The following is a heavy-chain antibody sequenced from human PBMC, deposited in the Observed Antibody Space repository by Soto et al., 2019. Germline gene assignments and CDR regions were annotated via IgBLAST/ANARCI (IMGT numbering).Heavy chain of an antibody. CDR2: INPNSGGT. Sequence: QVQLVQSGAEVKKPGASVKVSCKASGYTFTGYYMHWVRQAPGQGLEWMGWINPNSGGTNYAQKFQGRVTMTRDTSISTAYRELSRLRSDDTAVYYCARGRNTVVTRDAFDIWGQGTMVTVSS. CDR1: GYTFTGYY. CDR3: ARGRNTVVTRDAFDI. V-gene: IGHV1-2*02. D-gene: IGHD2-21*02. J-gene: IGHJ3*02.